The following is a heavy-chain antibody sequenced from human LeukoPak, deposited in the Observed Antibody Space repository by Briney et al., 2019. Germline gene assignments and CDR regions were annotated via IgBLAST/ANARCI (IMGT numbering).Heavy chain of an antibody. V-gene: IGHV3-23*01. CDR3: AKDVWWSVS. CDR1: GFTFSDYS. CDR2: LSGSGGTT. Sequence: GESLRLSCAASGFTFSDYSMSWVRQAPGKGLEWVSALSGSGGTTYSADSVKGRFTISRDNSKNTLYLQINSLRAEDTAIYYCAKDVWWSVSWGQGTLVTVSS. D-gene: IGHD2-8*02. J-gene: IGHJ5*02.